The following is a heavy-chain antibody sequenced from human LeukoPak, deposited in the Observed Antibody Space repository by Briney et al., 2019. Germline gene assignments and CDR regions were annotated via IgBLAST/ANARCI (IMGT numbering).Heavy chain of an antibody. CDR3: ASQLGCSSTSCYLDY. J-gene: IGHJ4*02. CDR1: GGTFSSYA. CDR2: ITPIFGTA. D-gene: IGHD2-2*01. V-gene: IGHV1-69*06. Sequence: GASVKVSCKASGGTFSSYAISWVRQAPGQGLEWMGGITPIFGTANYAQKFQGRVTITADKSTSTAYMELSSLRSEDTAVYYCASQLGCSSTSCYLDYWGQGTLVTVSS.